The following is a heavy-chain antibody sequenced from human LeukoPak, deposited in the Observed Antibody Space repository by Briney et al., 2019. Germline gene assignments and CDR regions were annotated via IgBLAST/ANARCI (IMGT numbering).Heavy chain of an antibody. J-gene: IGHJ6*02. CDR1: GYTFTSYG. CDR3: ALWFGELLGTSYYYYGMDV. D-gene: IGHD3-10*01. CDR2: TSAYNGNT. Sequence: ASVKVSCKASGYTFTSYGISWVRQAPGQGLEWMGWTSAYNGNTNYAQKLQGRVTMTTDTSTSTAYMELRSLRSDDTAVYYCALWFGELLGTSYYYYGMDVWGQGTTVTVSS. V-gene: IGHV1-18*01.